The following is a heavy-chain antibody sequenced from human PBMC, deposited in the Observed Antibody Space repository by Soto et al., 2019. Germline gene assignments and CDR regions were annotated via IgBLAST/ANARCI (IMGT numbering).Heavy chain of an antibody. CDR1: GCPFSSYG. Sequence: PGGALRHSWAASGCPFSSYGMHRVRKATGKGLEWVAVISYDGSNKYYADSVKGRFTISRDNSKNTLYLQMNSLRAEDTAVYYCAKSGAAAAHYWGQGTLVTVSS. CDR2: ISYDGSNK. V-gene: IGHV3-30*18. J-gene: IGHJ4*02. CDR3: AKSGAAAAHY. D-gene: IGHD6-13*01.